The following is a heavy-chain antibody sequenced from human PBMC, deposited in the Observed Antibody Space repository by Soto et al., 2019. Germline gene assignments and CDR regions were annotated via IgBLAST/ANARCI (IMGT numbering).Heavy chain of an antibody. J-gene: IGHJ4*02. V-gene: IGHV2-5*01. Sequence: QLTLKESGPPLVKPTQTLTLTCTFSGFSLSTTGVAAAWLRQPPGKALEWLAIIYWYDDKRYSTSLKTRLTITKDTSKNQVVLTMTNMNPVDAATYYCAHIPCNSGWSHFDYWGQGTLVTVSA. D-gene: IGHD6-19*01. CDR2: IYWYDDK. CDR3: AHIPCNSGWSHFDY. CDR1: GFSLSTTGVA.